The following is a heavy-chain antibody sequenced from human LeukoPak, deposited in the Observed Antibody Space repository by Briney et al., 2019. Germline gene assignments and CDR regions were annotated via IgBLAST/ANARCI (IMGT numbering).Heavy chain of an antibody. CDR3: ARGSGWTDY. J-gene: IGHJ4*02. V-gene: IGHV4-4*07. CDR1: GGSITSHY. D-gene: IGHD6-19*01. CDR2: IYISGST. Sequence: KPSETLSLTCTVSGGSITSHYWSWVRQPAGKGLEWIGRIYISGSTDYNPSLKSRVTMSLDTSKNQFSLKLTSVTAADTAVYYCARGSGWTDYWGQGTLVTVSS.